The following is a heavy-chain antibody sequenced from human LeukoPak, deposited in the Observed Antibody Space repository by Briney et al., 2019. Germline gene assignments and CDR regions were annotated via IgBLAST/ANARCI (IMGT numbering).Heavy chain of an antibody. CDR3: ARHNPYSSSWYHTTRGDY. J-gene: IGHJ4*02. CDR1: GGSFSGYY. D-gene: IGHD6-13*01. CDR2: INHSGST. V-gene: IGHV4-34*01. Sequence: PSETLSLTCTVYGGSFSGYYWSWIRQPPGKGLEWIGEINHSGSTNYNPSLKSRVTISVDTSKNQFSLKLSSVTAADTAVYYCARHNPYSSSWYHTTRGDYWGQGTLVTVSS.